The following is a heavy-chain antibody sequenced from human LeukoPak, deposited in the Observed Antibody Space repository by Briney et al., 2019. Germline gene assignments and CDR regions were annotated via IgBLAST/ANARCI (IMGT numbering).Heavy chain of an antibody. CDR2: IWYDGSNK. V-gene: IGHV3-33*01. D-gene: IGHD1-26*01. Sequence: GGSLRLSCAASGFTFSSYGMHWVRQAPGKGLEWVAVIWYDGSNKSCADSVKGRFTISRDNSKNTLYLQMNSLRAEDTAVYYCARDGGAIREVIDYWGQGTLVTVSS. CDR3: ARDGGAIREVIDY. CDR1: GFTFSSYG. J-gene: IGHJ4*02.